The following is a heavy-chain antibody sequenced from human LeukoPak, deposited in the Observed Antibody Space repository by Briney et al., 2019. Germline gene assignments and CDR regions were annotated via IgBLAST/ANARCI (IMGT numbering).Heavy chain of an antibody. Sequence: SETLSLTCAVSGYSISSGYYWGWIRQPPGKGLEWIGSIYHSGSTYYNPSLKSRVTISVDTSKNQFSLKLSSVTAADTAVYYCARLEPGYYGSGSPDYWGQGTLVTVSS. J-gene: IGHJ4*02. CDR3: ARLEPGYYGSGSPDY. V-gene: IGHV4-38-2*01. D-gene: IGHD3-10*01. CDR2: IYHSGST. CDR1: GYSISSGYY.